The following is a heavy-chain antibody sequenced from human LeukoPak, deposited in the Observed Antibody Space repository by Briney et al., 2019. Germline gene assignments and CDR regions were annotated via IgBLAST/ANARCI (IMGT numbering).Heavy chain of an antibody. CDR1: GFTVSSNY. V-gene: IGHV3-53*01. Sequence: GGSLRLSCAASGFTVSSNYMSWVRQAPGKGLEWVSVIYSGGSTYYADSVKGRFTISRDNSKNTLYLQMNSLRAEDTAVYYCAKDYCSGGSCYSPQGYFDYWGQGTLVTVSS. D-gene: IGHD2-15*01. J-gene: IGHJ4*02. CDR3: AKDYCSGGSCYSPQGYFDY. CDR2: IYSGGST.